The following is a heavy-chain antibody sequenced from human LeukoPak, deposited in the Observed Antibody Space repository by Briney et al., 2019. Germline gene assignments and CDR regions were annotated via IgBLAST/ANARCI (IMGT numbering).Heavy chain of an antibody. CDR1: GFSFSSYD. Sequence: KSGGSLRLSCAASGFSFSSYDMSWVRQAPGKGLEFIGSLDESGRPYYNRPLKSRVSISGDTSGKQFSLNLTSVTAADTAVYFCARDLGGYPFFMDVWGRGTTVIVSS. CDR3: ARDLGGYPFFMDV. J-gene: IGHJ6*03. D-gene: IGHD2-15*01. V-gene: IGHV4-39*07. CDR2: LDESGRP.